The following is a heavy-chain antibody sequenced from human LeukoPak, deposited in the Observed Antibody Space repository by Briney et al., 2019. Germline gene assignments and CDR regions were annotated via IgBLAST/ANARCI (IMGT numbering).Heavy chain of an antibody. J-gene: IGHJ4*02. CDR1: GFTFSSHA. CDR3: TKGQALAGTTFDS. Sequence: GGSLRLSCVASGFTFSSHAMSWVRQAPGKGLEWISDISASGANTYYADSVKGRFTISRDNSKNTLSLQVNSLRAEDTAVYYCTKGQALAGTTFDSWGRGTLVTASS. D-gene: IGHD6-19*01. V-gene: IGHV3-23*01. CDR2: ISASGANT.